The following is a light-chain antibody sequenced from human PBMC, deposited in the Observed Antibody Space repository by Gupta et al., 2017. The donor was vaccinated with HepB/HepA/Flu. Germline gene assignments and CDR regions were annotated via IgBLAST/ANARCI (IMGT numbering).Light chain of an antibody. J-gene: IGKJ5*01. Sequence: ELVLTQSPATLSLSQGERATLSCRACQSVSSNLAWYQQKPGQAPRILIYEASNRSTGGPARFSGSGSGTDFTLTISSREPEDFAVYYYQQHSSWPPITFGQGTRLEIK. CDR3: QQHSSWPPIT. CDR2: EAS. V-gene: IGKV3-11*01. CDR1: QSVSSN.